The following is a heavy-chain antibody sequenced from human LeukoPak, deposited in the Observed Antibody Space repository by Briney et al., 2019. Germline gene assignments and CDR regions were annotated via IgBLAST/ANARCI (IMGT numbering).Heavy chain of an antibody. CDR2: IKPSSGDT. D-gene: IGHD2/OR15-2a*01. CDR1: GYTFTGDQ. J-gene: IGHJ5*02. CDR3: ARKSAGFLTA. V-gene: IGHV1-2*02. Sequence: ASVKVSCRASGYTFTGDQIYWLRQAPGQGLEWVGWIKPSSGDTLYEQKFQGRVTMTRDKSISSAYMELSSLRSDDTAVYYCARKSAGFLTAWGQGTLVTVSS.